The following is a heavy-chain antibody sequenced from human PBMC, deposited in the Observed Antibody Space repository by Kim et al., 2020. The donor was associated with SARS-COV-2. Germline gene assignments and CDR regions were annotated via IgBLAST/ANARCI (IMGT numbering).Heavy chain of an antibody. V-gene: IGHV4-39*07. D-gene: IGHD3-3*01. Sequence: KSRVTISVDTSKNQFSLKLSSVTAADTAVYYCARDVAYYDFWSGYASFDYWGQGTLVTVSS. J-gene: IGHJ4*02. CDR3: ARDVAYYDFWSGYASFDY.